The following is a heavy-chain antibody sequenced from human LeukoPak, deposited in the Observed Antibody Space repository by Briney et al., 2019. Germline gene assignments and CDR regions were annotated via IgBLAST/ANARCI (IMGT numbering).Heavy chain of an antibody. Sequence: GGSLRLSCAASGFTVSSNYMSWVRQAPGKGLEWVSVISGSGGSTYYADSVKGRFTISRDNSKNTLYLQMNSLRAEDTAVYYCAKEDGGGGRGGAFDIWGQGTMVTVSS. D-gene: IGHD3-10*01. CDR2: ISGSGGST. CDR1: GFTVSSNY. J-gene: IGHJ3*02. CDR3: AKEDGGGGRGGAFDI. V-gene: IGHV3-23*01.